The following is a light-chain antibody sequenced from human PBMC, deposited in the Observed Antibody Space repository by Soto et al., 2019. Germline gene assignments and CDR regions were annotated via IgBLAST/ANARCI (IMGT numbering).Light chain of an antibody. CDR1: SSDVGGCNY. Sequence: QSVLTQPASVSGSPGQSITISCTGTSSDVGGCNYVSWYQQHPGKAPKLMIYEVSNRPSGVSFRFSGSKSGNTASLTISGLQAEDEADYYCTSHATGATFQFGGGTKATVL. J-gene: IGLJ3*02. V-gene: IGLV2-14*01. CDR2: EVS. CDR3: TSHATGATFQ.